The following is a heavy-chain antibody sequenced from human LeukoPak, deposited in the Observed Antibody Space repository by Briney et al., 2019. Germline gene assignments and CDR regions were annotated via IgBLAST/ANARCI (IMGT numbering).Heavy chain of an antibody. V-gene: IGHV3-7*01. CDR3: ATDRGWRTSGYYLYYFEY. CDR1: GFIFTGYF. Sequence: ETLSLTCYASGFIFTGYFMSWVRQAPGKGLEWVASIKHDGSEKYYVDSVRGRFTISRDNTKNLLYLQMSSLRAEDTAVYYCATDRGWRTSGYYLYYFEYWGQGTLVTFSS. CDR2: IKHDGSEK. D-gene: IGHD3-3*01. J-gene: IGHJ4*02.